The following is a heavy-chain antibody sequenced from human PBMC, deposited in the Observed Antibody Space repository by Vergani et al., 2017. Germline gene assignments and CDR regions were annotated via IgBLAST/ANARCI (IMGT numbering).Heavy chain of an antibody. CDR2: INPSGGHT. D-gene: IGHD3-9*01. CDR1: GYTFIGYY. CDR3: ARGDYGILTGYRY. J-gene: IGHJ4*02. V-gene: IGHV1-46*03. Sequence: QVQLVQSGAEVKKPGASVKVSCKASGYTFIGYYMHWVRQAPGQGLEWMGIINPSGGHTNYAQKFQGRVTMTRDTSTSTVYMELSSLRSEDTAIYYCARGDYGILTGYRYWGQGTLVTVSA.